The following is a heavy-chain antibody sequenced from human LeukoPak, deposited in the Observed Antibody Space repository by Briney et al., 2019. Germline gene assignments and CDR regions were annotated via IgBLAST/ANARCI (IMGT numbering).Heavy chain of an antibody. CDR2: IYYSGST. J-gene: IGHJ4*02. Sequence: ASETLSLTCTVSGGSISSYYWSWIRQPPGKGLEWIGYIYYSGSTNYNPSLKSRVTISVDTSKNQFSLKRSSVTAADTAVYYCARGRKMIDFDYWGQGTLVTVSS. V-gene: IGHV4-59*01. CDR1: GGSISSYY. CDR3: ARGRKMIDFDY. D-gene: IGHD3-22*01.